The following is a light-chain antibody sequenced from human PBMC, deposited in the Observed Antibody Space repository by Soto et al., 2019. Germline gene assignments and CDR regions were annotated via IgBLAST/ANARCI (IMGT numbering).Light chain of an antibody. J-gene: IGKJ3*01. CDR2: AAT. Sequence: DFQMTQSPSSVSASVGDRVTITCRASQGIAGWLAWYQQKPGRAPNLLIYAATNLHSGVPSRFSGSGSGTDFTLTISSLQPEDFATYYCQQASSFPPTFGPGTKVDI. CDR1: QGIAGW. CDR3: QQASSFPPT. V-gene: IGKV1-12*01.